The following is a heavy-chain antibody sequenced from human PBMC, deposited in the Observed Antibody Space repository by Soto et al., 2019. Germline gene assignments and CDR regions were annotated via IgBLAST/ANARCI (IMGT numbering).Heavy chain of an antibody. CDR3: ARGWDVAYYYDSSGLAPFDY. D-gene: IGHD3-22*01. Sequence: SETLSLTCTVSGGSISSYYWSWIRQPPGKGLEWIGYIYYSGSTNYNPSLKSRVTISVDTSKNQFSLKLSSVTAADTAVYYCARGWDVAYYYDSSGLAPFDYWGQGTLVTVSS. J-gene: IGHJ4*02. CDR2: IYYSGST. V-gene: IGHV4-59*01. CDR1: GGSISSYY.